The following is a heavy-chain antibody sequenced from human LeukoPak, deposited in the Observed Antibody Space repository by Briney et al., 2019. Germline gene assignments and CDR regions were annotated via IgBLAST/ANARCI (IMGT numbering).Heavy chain of an antibody. V-gene: IGHV3-7*01. CDR3: ATDLGSSRPNF. Sequence: GGPLRLSCAASGFSFSTYWMSWVRQAPGKGREWVANIKQDGSEKYYVDSAKGRFTISRDNAKNSLYLQMNSLTAEDTAVHYCATDLGSSRPNFWGQGILVTVSS. J-gene: IGHJ4*02. CDR1: GFSFSTYW. CDR2: IKQDGSEK. D-gene: IGHD6-13*01.